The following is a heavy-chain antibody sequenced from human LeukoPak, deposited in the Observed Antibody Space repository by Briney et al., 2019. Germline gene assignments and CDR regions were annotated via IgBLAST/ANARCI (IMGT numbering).Heavy chain of an antibody. CDR1: GGSISSYY. Sequence: SETLSLTCTVSGGSISSYYWSWIRQPPGKGLEWIGYIYYSGSTNYNPSLKSRITISVDTSKNQFSLKLSSVTAADTAVYYCAREYCSSTSCQEVDYWGQGTLVTVSS. D-gene: IGHD2-2*01. J-gene: IGHJ4*02. CDR3: AREYCSSTSCQEVDY. CDR2: IYYSGST. V-gene: IGHV4-59*12.